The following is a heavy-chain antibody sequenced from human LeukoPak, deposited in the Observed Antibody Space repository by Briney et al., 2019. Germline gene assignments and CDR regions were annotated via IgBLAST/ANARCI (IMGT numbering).Heavy chain of an antibody. CDR1: GGTFSSYA. CDR2: IIPIFGTA. V-gene: IGHV1-69*13. J-gene: IGHJ6*03. D-gene: IGHD3-10*01. Sequence: SVKVSCKASGGTFSSYAISWVRPAPGQGLEWMGGIIPIFGTANYAQKFQGRVTITADESTSTAYMELSSLRSEDTAVYYCAREGYYGSGRDYYYYYMDVWGKGTTVTISS. CDR3: AREGYYGSGRDYYYYYMDV.